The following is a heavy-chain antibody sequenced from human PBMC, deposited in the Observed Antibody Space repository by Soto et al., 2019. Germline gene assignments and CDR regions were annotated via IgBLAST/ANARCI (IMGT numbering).Heavy chain of an antibody. CDR1: GFTFSSYG. CDR2: IWYDGSNK. CDR3: ARDSIAAFESFDY. V-gene: IGHV3-33*01. D-gene: IGHD6-6*01. J-gene: IGHJ4*02. Sequence: PGGSLRLSCAASGFTFSSYGMHWVRQAPGKGLEWVAVIWYDGSNKYYADSVKGRFTISRDNSKNTLYLQMNSLRAEDTAAYYCARDSIAAFESFDYWGQGTLVTVSS.